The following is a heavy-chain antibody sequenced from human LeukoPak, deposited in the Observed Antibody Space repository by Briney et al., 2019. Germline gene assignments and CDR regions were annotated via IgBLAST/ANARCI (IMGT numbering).Heavy chain of an antibody. CDR3: AKDMGPSYYDARPSMHDDFWSGLVDY. CDR2: ISWDGGST. D-gene: IGHD3-3*01. CDR1: GFTFDDYT. J-gene: IGHJ4*02. V-gene: IGHV3-43*01. Sequence: GGSLRLSCAASGFTFDDYTMHWVRQAPGKGLEWVSLISWDGGSTYYADSVKGRFTISRDNSKNSLYLQMNSLRTEDTALYYCAKDMGPSYYDARPSMHDDFWSGLVDYWGQGTLVTVSS.